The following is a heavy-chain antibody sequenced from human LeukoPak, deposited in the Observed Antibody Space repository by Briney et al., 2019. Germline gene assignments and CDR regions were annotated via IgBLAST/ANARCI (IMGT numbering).Heavy chain of an antibody. D-gene: IGHD3-10*02. CDR1: GFTFSNAW. CDR3: TTDLNVRALVSFDI. CDR2: IKSKTDGGTT. Sequence: GGSLRLSCAASGFTFSNAWMSWVRQAPGKGLEWVGRIKSKTDGGTTDYAAPVKGRFTISRDDSKNTLYLQMNSLKTEDTAVYYCTTDLNVRALVSFDIWGQGTMVTVSS. V-gene: IGHV3-15*01. J-gene: IGHJ3*02.